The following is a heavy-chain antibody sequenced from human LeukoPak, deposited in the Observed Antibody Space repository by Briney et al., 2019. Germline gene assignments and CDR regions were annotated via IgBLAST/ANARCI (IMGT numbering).Heavy chain of an antibody. CDR3: ARESGYCSGGSCYLGAFDI. V-gene: IGHV1-69*13. J-gene: IGHJ3*02. CDR2: IIPIFGTA. D-gene: IGHD2-15*01. CDR1: GGTFSSYA. Sequence: ASVKVSCKASGGTFSSYAISWVRQAPGQGLEWMGGIIPIFGTANYAQKFQGRVTITADESTSTAYMELSSLRSEDTAVYYCARESGYCSGGSCYLGAFDIWGQGTMVTVCS.